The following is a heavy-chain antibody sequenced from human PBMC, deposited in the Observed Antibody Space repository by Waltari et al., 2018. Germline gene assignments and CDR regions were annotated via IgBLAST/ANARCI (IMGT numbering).Heavy chain of an antibody. CDR3: VGQIATGY. CDR2: IKPGGTYT. CDR1: GFLFISYW. V-gene: IGHV3-74*01. D-gene: IGHD6-13*01. J-gene: IGHJ4*02. Sequence: EVQLVESGGGLVQPGGSLRLSCAASGFLFISYWMHWVRQAPGKGLVWVSHIKPGGTYTGYADSVKGRFTISRDDAKNTLYLQMNSLRVEDTAIYYCVGQIATGYWGQGTLVTVSS.